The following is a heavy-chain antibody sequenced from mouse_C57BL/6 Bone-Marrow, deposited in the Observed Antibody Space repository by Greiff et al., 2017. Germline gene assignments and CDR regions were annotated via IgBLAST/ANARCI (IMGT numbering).Heavy chain of an antibody. V-gene: IGHV1-81*01. CDR2: IYPRSGNN. CDR1: GYTFTSYG. J-gene: IGHJ3*01. CDR3: ARSTYYGSPAWFAY. D-gene: IGHD1-1*01. Sequence: QVQLQQSGAELARPGASVKLSCKASGYTFTSYGISWVKQRTGQGLEWIGEIYPRSGNNYYNEKFKGKATLTADKSSSTAYMELRSLTSEDSAVYFCARSTYYGSPAWFAYWGQGTLVTVSA.